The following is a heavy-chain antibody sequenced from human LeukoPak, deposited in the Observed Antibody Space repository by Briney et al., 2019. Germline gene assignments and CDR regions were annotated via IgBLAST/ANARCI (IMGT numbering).Heavy chain of an antibody. Sequence: ASVKVSCKASGYTFTGYYMHWVRQAPGQGLEWMGWINPNSGGTNYAQKFQGRVTMPRDTSISTAYMALSRLRSEDTAVYYCARGHSRFLEWSIHHPPFDPWGQGTLVTVSS. J-gene: IGHJ5*02. D-gene: IGHD3-3*01. V-gene: IGHV1-2*02. CDR3: ARGHSRFLEWSIHHPPFDP. CDR2: INPNSGGT. CDR1: GYTFTGYY.